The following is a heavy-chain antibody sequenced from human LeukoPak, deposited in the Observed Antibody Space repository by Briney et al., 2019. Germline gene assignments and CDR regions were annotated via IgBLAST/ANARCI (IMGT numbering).Heavy chain of an antibody. Sequence: PGGSLRLSCAASGFTFSSYSMNWVRQAPGKGLEWVSSISSSSSYIYYADSVKGRFTISRDNAKNSLYLQMNSLRAEDTAVYYCANLLTPMVYASLKTDYYGMDVWGQGTTVTVSS. D-gene: IGHD2-8*01. J-gene: IGHJ6*02. CDR1: GFTFSSYS. V-gene: IGHV3-21*01. CDR2: ISSSSSYI. CDR3: ANLLTPMVYASLKTDYYGMDV.